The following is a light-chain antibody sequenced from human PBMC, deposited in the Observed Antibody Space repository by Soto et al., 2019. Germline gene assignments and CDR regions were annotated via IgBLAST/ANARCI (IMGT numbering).Light chain of an antibody. CDR3: QQYGSSSGWT. V-gene: IGKV3-20*01. CDR2: GAS. Sequence: EIVLMQFPGTLSLSPGERATLSCRASQAVTNNLLAWYQQSLGQAPRLLIYGASNRATGIPDRFSGSGSGTDFTLTISSLEPEDFAVYYCQQYGSSSGWTFGQGTKVDVK. J-gene: IGKJ1*01. CDR1: QAVTNNL.